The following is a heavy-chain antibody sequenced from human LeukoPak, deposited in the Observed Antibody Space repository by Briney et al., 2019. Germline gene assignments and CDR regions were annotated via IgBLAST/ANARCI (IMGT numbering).Heavy chain of an antibody. V-gene: IGHV3-33*06. CDR3: AKDRGYSSSWYGLDY. CDR1: GFTLSSYG. J-gene: IGHJ4*02. Sequence: PGGSLRLSCAASGFTLSSYGMHWVRQAPGKGLEWVAVIWYDGSNKYYADSVKGRFTISRDNSKNTLYLQMNSLRAEDTAVYYCAKDRGYSSSWYGLDYWGQGTLVTVSS. CDR2: IWYDGSNK. D-gene: IGHD6-13*01.